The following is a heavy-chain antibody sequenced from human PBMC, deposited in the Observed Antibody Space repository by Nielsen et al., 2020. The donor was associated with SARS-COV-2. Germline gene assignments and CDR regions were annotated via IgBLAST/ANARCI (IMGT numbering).Heavy chain of an antibody. D-gene: IGHD5-18*01. CDR3: VKGIQLWLRSGFDY. Sequence: GESLKISCAASGFTFDDYGMSWIRQAPGKGLEWVSLISWDGGSTYYADSVKGRFTISRDNSKNTLYLQMSSLRAEDTAVYYCVKGIQLWLRSGFDYWGQGTLVTVSS. J-gene: IGHJ4*02. CDR1: GFTFDDYG. V-gene: IGHV3-43D*04. CDR2: ISWDGGST.